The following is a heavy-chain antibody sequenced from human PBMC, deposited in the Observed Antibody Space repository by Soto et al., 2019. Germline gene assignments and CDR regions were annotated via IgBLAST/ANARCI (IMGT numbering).Heavy chain of an antibody. Sequence: GASVKVSCKASGYTFTSYGISWVRQAPGQGLEWMGWISAYNGNTNYAQKLQGRVTMTTDTSTSTAYMELRSLRSDDTAVYYCARDEEEYSSSWYGTWFDPWGQGTLVTVSS. CDR1: GYTFTSYG. CDR2: ISAYNGNT. V-gene: IGHV1-18*01. D-gene: IGHD6-13*01. J-gene: IGHJ5*02. CDR3: ARDEEEYSSSWYGTWFDP.